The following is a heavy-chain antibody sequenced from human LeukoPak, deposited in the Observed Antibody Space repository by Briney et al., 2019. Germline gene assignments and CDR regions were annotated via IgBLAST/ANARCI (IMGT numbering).Heavy chain of an antibody. CDR1: GFTFSSYG. Sequence: PGGSLRLSCAASGFTFSSYGMHWVRQAPGKGLEWVAVIWYDGSNKYYADSVKGRFTISRDNSKNTLYLQMNSLRAEDTAVYYCATYSSGWYLVYWGQGTLVTVSS. J-gene: IGHJ4*02. D-gene: IGHD6-19*01. CDR3: ATYSSGWYLVY. V-gene: IGHV3-33*01. CDR2: IWYDGSNK.